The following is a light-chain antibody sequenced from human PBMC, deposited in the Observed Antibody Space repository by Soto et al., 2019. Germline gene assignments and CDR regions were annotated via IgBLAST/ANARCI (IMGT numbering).Light chain of an antibody. CDR1: QSVSSN. CDR3: QQYNKWPYT. J-gene: IGKJ2*01. V-gene: IGKV3-15*01. Sequence: EIVMTQSPATLSVSPGERAALSCRASQSVSSNFAWYQQKPGQAPRLLIYGASTRATGIPARFSGSGSGTEFTLTIRSLQSEDFAFYYCQQYNKWPYTFGQGTKAEIK. CDR2: GAS.